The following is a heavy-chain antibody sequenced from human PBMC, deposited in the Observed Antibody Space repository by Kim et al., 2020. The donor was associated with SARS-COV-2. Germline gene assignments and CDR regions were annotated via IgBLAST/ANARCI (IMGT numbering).Heavy chain of an antibody. J-gene: IGHJ4*02. CDR2: IRGDASET. CDR3: ASIKDF. V-gene: IGHV3-7*01. Sequence: GGSLRLSCVASGFTFSNYWMDWVRQTPGKGLEWVANIRGDASETNYVDSVKGRFTISRDNDKNSVYLQMNSLRAEDTAVYYCASIKDFWGQGTLVTVSS. CDR1: GFTFSNYW.